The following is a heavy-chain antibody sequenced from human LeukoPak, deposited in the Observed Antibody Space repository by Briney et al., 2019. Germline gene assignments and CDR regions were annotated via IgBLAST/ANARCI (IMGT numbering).Heavy chain of an antibody. CDR2: ISPSGTDI. CDR1: GFTFTDTY. J-gene: IGHJ4*02. CDR3: ARETYYGSGSYSDFALDY. D-gene: IGHD3-10*01. V-gene: IGHV3-11*04. Sequence: GGSLRLSCAVSGFTFTDTYMTWIRQAPGKGLESLSYISPSGTDISYADSVKGRFTISRDNAKNSVYLQMNSLRAEDTAVYYCARETYYGSGSYSDFALDYWGQGTLVTVSS.